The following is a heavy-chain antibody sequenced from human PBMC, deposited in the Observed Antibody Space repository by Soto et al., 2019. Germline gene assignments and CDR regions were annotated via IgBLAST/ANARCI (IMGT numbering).Heavy chain of an antibody. CDR3: VRDYLLTGFDT. CDR1: NGSMSTYY. CDR2: VYYSGST. V-gene: IGHV4-59*01. Sequence: PSETLSLTCTVSNGSMSTYYWTWVRQPPGKGLEWIGYVYYSGSTNYNPSLKSRVGMSIDTSKNQFSLELKSVTAADTATYYCVRDYLLTGFDTWGQGALVTVSS. D-gene: IGHD3-9*01. J-gene: IGHJ5*02.